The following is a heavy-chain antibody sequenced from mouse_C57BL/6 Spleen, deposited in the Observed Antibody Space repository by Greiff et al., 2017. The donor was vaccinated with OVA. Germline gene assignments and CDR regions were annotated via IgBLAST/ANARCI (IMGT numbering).Heavy chain of an antibody. J-gene: IGHJ4*01. CDR1: GFSLTSYG. CDR2: IWSGGST. CDR3: ARKNYDGYYDAMDY. V-gene: IGHV2-2*01. D-gene: IGHD2-3*01. Sequence: QVQLKESGPGLVQPSQSLSITCTVSGFSLTSYGVHWVRQSPGKGLEWLGVIWSGGSTDYNAAFISRLSISKDNSKSQVFFKMNSLQADDTAIYYCARKNYDGYYDAMDYWGQGTSVTVSS.